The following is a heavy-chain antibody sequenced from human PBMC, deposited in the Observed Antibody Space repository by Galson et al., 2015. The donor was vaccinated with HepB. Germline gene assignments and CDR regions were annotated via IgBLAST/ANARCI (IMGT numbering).Heavy chain of an antibody. Sequence: SVKVSCKASGYTFTGYYIHWVRQVPGQGLEWIGWINPNSGGTNYAQKFQGRVTMTRDTSISTAYMELSSLRSDDTAVYYCESAACTYTTSCSPDFPWGQGTLVTVSS. CDR2: INPNSGGT. D-gene: IGHD3-16*01. CDR3: ESAACTYTTSCSPDFP. V-gene: IGHV1-2*02. CDR1: GYTFTGYY. J-gene: IGHJ5*02.